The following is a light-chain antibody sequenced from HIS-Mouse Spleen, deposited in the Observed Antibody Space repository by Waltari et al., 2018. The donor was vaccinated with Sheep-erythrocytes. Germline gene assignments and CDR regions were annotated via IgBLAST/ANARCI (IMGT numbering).Light chain of an antibody. CDR3: CSYAGSYNHV. J-gene: IGLJ1*01. CDR2: DVS. CDR1: SSSVGGYNH. Sequence: QSALTQPRPVSGSPGQSVTISCTGTSSSVGGYNHVSWYQQHPGKAPKLMIYDVSKRPSGVPDRFSGSKSGNTASLTISGLQAEDEADYYCCSYAGSYNHVFATGTKVTVL. V-gene: IGLV2-11*01.